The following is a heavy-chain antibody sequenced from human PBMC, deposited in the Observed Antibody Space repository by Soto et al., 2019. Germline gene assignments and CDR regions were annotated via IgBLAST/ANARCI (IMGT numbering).Heavy chain of an antibody. CDR2: IYTSGNT. Sequence: SETLSLTCTVSGGSISNYYWSWIRQPAGKGLEWIGRIYTSGNTNYNPSLKGRVTMSVDMSKNQLSLKLSSVAAADTAVYYCARDENGDNGRAFDPWGQGNLVTVSS. CDR1: GGSISNYY. D-gene: IGHD4-17*01. J-gene: IGHJ5*02. V-gene: IGHV4-4*07. CDR3: ARDENGDNGRAFDP.